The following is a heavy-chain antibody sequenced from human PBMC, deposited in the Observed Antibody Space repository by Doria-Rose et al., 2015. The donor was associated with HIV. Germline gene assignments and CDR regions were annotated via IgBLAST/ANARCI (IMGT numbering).Heavy chain of an antibody. J-gene: IGHJ6*03. D-gene: IGHD3-10*01. CDR2: IYSSGST. V-gene: IGHV4-4*09. CDR3: ARFRPSRGIYYSLDV. Sequence: TCTVSGGSISSYYWNWIRQPPGKGLEWIGNIYSSGSTHYNSSLKSRVTISIDTSKNQFSLKLSSVTAADTAVYYCARFRPSRGIYYSLDVWGKGTTVTVSS. CDR1: GGSISSYY.